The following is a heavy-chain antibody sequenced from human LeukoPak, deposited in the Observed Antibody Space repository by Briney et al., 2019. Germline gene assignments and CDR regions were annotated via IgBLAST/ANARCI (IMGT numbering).Heavy chain of an antibody. CDR3: ARHLNGYYGSMSYWKDAFDR. J-gene: IGHJ3*02. D-gene: IGHD3-10*01. V-gene: IGHV4-39*01. CDR1: GGSISDSSYF. CDR2: VSYSGST. Sequence: SETLSLTCSVSGGSISDSSYFWGWIRQPPGKGLEWIVSVSYSGSTYSNPSLKSRVTISVDTSNNHLSLKLSSVTAADTAVYYCARHLNGYYGSMSYWKDAFDRWGQGTMVTVSS.